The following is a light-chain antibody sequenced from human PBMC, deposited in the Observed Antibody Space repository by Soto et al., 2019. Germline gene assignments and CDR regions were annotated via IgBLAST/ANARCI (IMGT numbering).Light chain of an antibody. CDR2: GAS. CDR1: QDIAGY. V-gene: IGKV1-12*01. J-gene: IGKJ5*01. CDR3: QQAYSFPIT. Sequence: DSQATTSPSSVSASVGDIVTITCLASQDIAGYLAWYQNKPGRTPELLIHGASRLQSGVPARFSGSGSGTDFTLSINRLQPEDFATYYCQQAYSFPITFGQGTRVEIK.